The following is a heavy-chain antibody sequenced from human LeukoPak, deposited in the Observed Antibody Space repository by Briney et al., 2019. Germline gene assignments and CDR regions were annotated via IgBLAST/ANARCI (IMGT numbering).Heavy chain of an antibody. V-gene: IGHV1-46*01. CDR1: GYTFTSYY. CDR2: INPSGGST. J-gene: IGHJ1*01. CDR3: ARGKTIFGVVITEYFQH. D-gene: IGHD3-3*01. Sequence: ASVKVSCKGSGYTFTSYYMHWVRQAPGQGLEWMGIINPSGGSTSYAQKFQGRVTMTRDTSTSTVYMELSSLRSEDTAVYYCARGKTIFGVVITEYFQHWGQGTLVTVSS.